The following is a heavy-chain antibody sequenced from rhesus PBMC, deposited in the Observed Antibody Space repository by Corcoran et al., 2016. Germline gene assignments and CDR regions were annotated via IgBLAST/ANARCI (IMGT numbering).Heavy chain of an antibody. CDR2: SYWDDDK. V-gene: IGHV2S1*01. D-gene: IGHD6-25*01. CDR1: GFSLSTSGMG. Sequence: QVTLKESGPALVKPTQTLTLTCTFSGFSLSTSGMGVGWIRQPPGKALEWLASSYWDDDKYYSTSLKSRLTIDKDTSKNQVGLTMTNMDPVDTATYYCARGAAGVYYFDYWGQGVLVTVSS. J-gene: IGHJ4*01. CDR3: ARGAAGVYYFDY.